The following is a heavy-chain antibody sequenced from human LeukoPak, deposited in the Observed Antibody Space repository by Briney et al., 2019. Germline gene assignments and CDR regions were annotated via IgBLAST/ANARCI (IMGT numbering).Heavy chain of an antibody. J-gene: IGHJ3*02. CDR1: GFTVSSNY. Sequence: PGGSLRLSCAASGFTVSSNYMSWVRQAPGKGLEWVSAISGSGGSTYYADSVKGRFTISRDNSKNTLYLQMDSLRAEDTAVYYCASPRRITMVSKGDAFDIWGQGTMVTVSS. D-gene: IGHD3-10*01. CDR3: ASPRRITMVSKGDAFDI. CDR2: ISGSGGST. V-gene: IGHV3-23*01.